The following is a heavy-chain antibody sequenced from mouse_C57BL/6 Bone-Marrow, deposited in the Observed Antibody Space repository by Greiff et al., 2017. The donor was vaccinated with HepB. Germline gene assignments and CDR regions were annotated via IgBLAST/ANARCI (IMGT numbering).Heavy chain of an antibody. CDR3: ARQDTPLRSPFDY. CDR2: INPSSGYT. V-gene: IGHV1-7*01. Sequence: VKLMESGAELAKPGASVKLSCKASGYTFTSYWMHWVKQRPGQGLEWIGYINPSSGYTKYNQKFKDKATLTADKSSSTAYMQLSSLTYEDSAVYYCARQDTPLRSPFDYWGQGTTLTVSS. CDR1: GYTFTSYW. J-gene: IGHJ2*01. D-gene: IGHD3-2*02.